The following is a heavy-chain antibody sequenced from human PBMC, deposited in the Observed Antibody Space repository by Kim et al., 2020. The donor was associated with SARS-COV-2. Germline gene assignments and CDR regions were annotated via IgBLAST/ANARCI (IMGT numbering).Heavy chain of an antibody. J-gene: IGHJ4*02. D-gene: IGHD5-18*01. CDR1: GFTFSDYY. V-gene: IGHV3-11*04. CDR3: AGDPLDPWLNFDY. Sequence: GGSLRLSCAASGFTFSDYYMSWIRQAPGKGLEWVSYISSSGSTIYYADSVKGRFTISRDNAKNSLYLQMNSLRAEDTAVYYCAGDPLDPWLNFDYWGQGTLVTVSS. CDR2: ISSSGSTI.